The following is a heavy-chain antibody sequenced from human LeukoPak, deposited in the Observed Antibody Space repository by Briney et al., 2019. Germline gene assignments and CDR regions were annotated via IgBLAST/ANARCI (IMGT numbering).Heavy chain of an antibody. CDR3: ARDPLNDYGDYYGMDV. D-gene: IGHD4-17*01. J-gene: IGHJ6*04. Sequence: SVTVSCKASGGTFSSYAISWVRQAPGQGLEWMGGIIPIFGTANYAQKFQGRVTITADESTSTAYMELSSLRSEDTAMYYCARDPLNDYGDYYGMDVWGKGTTVTVSS. CDR1: GGTFSSYA. CDR2: IIPIFGTA. V-gene: IGHV1-69*13.